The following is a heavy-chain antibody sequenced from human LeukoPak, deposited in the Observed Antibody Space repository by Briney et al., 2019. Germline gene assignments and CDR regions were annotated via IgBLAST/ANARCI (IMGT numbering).Heavy chain of an antibody. D-gene: IGHD3-10*01. CDR3: AREKIGQGQYYFDY. Sequence: SETLSLTCTVSGGSISSYYWSWIRQPPGKGLEWIRYIYYSGSTNYNPSLKSRVTISVDTSKNQFSLKLSSVTAADTAVYYCAREKIGQGQYYFDYWGQGTLVTVSS. J-gene: IGHJ4*02. CDR2: IYYSGST. CDR1: GGSISSYY. V-gene: IGHV4-59*01.